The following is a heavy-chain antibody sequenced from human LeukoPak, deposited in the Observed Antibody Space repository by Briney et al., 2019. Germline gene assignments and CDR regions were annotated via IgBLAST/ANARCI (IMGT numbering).Heavy chain of an antibody. J-gene: IGHJ3*01. D-gene: IGHD4-23*01. Sequence: SETLSLTCLVSGTSLSSSYWSWIRQPPGKGLQWIGFIYYSGNTKTNPSLNSRGTISLDESKNEVSLKLRSVTAADTAVYYCAKYRVDSDGNAGGDDAFDVWGQGTMVTVSS. CDR2: IYYSGNT. V-gene: IGHV4-59*08. CDR1: GTSLSSSY. CDR3: AKYRVDSDGNAGGDDAFDV.